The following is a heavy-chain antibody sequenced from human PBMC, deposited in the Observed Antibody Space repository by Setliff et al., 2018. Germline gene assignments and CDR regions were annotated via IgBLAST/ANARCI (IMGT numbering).Heavy chain of an antibody. CDR1: GGTFSNYA. V-gene: IGHV1-69*05. CDR3: ARGQGHYYDSSGCLDY. J-gene: IGHJ4*02. D-gene: IGHD3-22*01. Sequence: PSVKVSCKASGGTFSNYAVNWVRQAPGQGLEWMGGIIPFFRTANYAQNFQDRVTITTDKTTSTAFMELSSLRSEDTAVYFCARGQGHYYDSSGCLDYWGQGTL. CDR2: IIPFFRTA.